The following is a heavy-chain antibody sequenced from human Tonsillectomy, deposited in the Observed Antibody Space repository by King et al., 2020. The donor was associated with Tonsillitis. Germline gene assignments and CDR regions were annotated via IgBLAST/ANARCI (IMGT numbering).Heavy chain of an antibody. J-gene: IGHJ5*02. CDR1: GGSISSSSYY. D-gene: IGHD1-7*01. Sequence: LQLQESGPGLVKPSETLSLTCTVSGGSISSSSYYWGWIRQPPGKGLEWIGSIYYSGSTYYNPSLKSRVTISVDTSKNQFSLKLSSVTAADTAVDYLARHSYNWNYGRAGEDWFDPWGQGTLVTVSS. CDR3: ARHSYNWNYGRAGEDWFDP. CDR2: IYYSGST. V-gene: IGHV4-39*01.